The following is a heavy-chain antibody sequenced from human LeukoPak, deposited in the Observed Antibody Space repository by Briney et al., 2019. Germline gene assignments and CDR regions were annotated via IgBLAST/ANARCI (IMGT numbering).Heavy chain of an antibody. CDR3: ARDLPSTSNWELDY. J-gene: IGHJ4*02. V-gene: IGHV1-2*06. D-gene: IGHD7-27*01. CDR1: GYTFTDYY. CDR2: INPNSGGT. Sequence: GASVKVSCXASGYTFTDYYIHWVRQAPGQGLEWMGRINPNSGGTNDAQNFQGRVTMTRDTSISTAYMELSRLRSDDTAVYYCARDLPSTSNWELDYWGRGTLVTVSS.